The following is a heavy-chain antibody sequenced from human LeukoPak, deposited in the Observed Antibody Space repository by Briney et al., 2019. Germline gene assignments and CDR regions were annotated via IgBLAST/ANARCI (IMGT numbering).Heavy chain of an antibody. CDR3: AREETKLRGLDY. J-gene: IGHJ4*02. Sequence: SETLSLTCAVYGGSFSGYYWSWIRQPPGKGLEWTGEINHSGSTNYNPSLKSRVTISVDTSKNQFSLKLSSVTAADTAVYYCAREETKLRGLDYWGQGTLVTVSS. V-gene: IGHV4-34*01. CDR1: GGSFSGYY. CDR2: INHSGST. D-gene: IGHD2-21*01.